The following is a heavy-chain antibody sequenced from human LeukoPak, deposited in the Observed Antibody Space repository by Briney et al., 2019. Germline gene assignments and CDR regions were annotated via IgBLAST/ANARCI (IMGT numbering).Heavy chain of an antibody. Sequence: SETLSLTCTVSGDSISSCYWGWIRQPPGKGLEWIGYIYFSGSTNYNPSLKSRVTISLDTSKNQFSLKLSSVTAADTAVYYCAGDHGAYEAAFGLWGQGTMVTVSS. D-gene: IGHD4-17*01. CDR2: IYFSGST. J-gene: IGHJ3*01. V-gene: IGHV4-59*12. CDR3: AGDHGAYEAAFGL. CDR1: GDSISSCY.